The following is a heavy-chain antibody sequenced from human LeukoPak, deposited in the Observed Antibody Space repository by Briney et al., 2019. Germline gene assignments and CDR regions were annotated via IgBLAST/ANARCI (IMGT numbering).Heavy chain of an antibody. J-gene: IGHJ4*02. CDR3: ARGGAHCGGDCYSDY. V-gene: IGHV1-2*02. Sequence: GASVKVSCKASGYTFTDYYIHWVRQAPGQGLEWMGWINPNTGGTNYAQKFQGRVTMTRDTSISTAYMELSRLRFDDTAVYYCARGGAHCGGDCYSDYWGQGTLVTVSS. D-gene: IGHD2-21*02. CDR2: INPNTGGT. CDR1: GYTFTDYY.